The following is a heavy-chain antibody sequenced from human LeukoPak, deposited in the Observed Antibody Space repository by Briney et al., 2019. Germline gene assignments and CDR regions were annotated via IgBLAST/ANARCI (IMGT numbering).Heavy chain of an antibody. CDR3: AKTVTSGISVYDY. CDR1: GFTFGSYA. J-gene: IGHJ4*02. Sequence: GGSLRLSCAASGFTFGSYALSWVRQAPGKRLEWVSLISASGGGTYYADSVKGRFTISRDNSKNTLYLQMNSLRAEDTAVYYCAKTVTSGISVYDYWGQGTLITVSS. CDR2: ISASGGGT. D-gene: IGHD4-17*01. V-gene: IGHV3-23*01.